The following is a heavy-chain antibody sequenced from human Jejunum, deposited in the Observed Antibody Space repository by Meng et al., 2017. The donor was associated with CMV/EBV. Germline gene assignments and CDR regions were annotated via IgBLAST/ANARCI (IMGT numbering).Heavy chain of an antibody. J-gene: IGHJ6*02. CDR3: AKEGIGRAGTGYYYYYGLDV. CDR2: IKQDGSEE. D-gene: IGHD6-13*01. CDR1: SYW. V-gene: IGHV3-7*01. Sequence: SYWMSWVRQAPGKGLEWVANIKQDGSEEYYVDCVTGRFTISSDDSKNTMYLQMNNLSAEDTAVYYCAKEGIGRAGTGYYYYYGLDVWGQGTTVTVSS.